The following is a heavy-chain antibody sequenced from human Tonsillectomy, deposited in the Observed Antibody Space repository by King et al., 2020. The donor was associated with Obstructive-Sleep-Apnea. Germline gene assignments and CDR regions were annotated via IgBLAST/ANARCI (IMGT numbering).Heavy chain of an antibody. Sequence: ITLKESGPTLVKPTQTLTLTCTFSGFSLSTSGVGVGWIRQPPAKALERLALIYCDDDKRYRPSLKSRLTITKDTSKNQVVLTMTNMDPVDTATYYCAQISGTYYDILTGYYESYGMDVWGQGTTVTVSS. D-gene: IGHD3-9*01. CDR3: AQISGTYYDILTGYYESYGMDV. CDR1: GFSLSTSGVG. V-gene: IGHV2-5*02. CDR2: IYCDDDK. J-gene: IGHJ6*02.